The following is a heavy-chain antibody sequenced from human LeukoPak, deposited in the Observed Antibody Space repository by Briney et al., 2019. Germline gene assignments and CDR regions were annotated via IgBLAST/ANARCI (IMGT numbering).Heavy chain of an antibody. CDR1: GFMFSTYG. CDR2: IRDDGSNK. V-gene: IGHV3-30*02. J-gene: IGHJ4*02. CDR3: AKDLVYYYDSSGHSHY. Sequence: GGSLRLSCAASGFMFSTYGMHWVRQAPGKGLEWVAFIRDDGSNKYYADSVKGRFTISRDNSKNTLYLQMNSLRAEDTAVYHCAKDLVYYYDSSGHSHYWGQGTLVTVSS. D-gene: IGHD3-22*01.